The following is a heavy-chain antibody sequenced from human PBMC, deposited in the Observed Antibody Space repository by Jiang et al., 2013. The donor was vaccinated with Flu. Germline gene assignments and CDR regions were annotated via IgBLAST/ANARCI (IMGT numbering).Heavy chain of an antibody. D-gene: IGHD3-10*01. Sequence: GLVWVSRIDSAGTRTIYADSVRGRFTISRDNAKNTLYLQMNSLRAEDTAVYFCAKDRRGXDTDFDFWGQGTQVTVSS. V-gene: IGHV3-74*01. CDR2: IDSAGTRT. CDR3: AKDRRGXDTDFDF. J-gene: IGHJ4*02.